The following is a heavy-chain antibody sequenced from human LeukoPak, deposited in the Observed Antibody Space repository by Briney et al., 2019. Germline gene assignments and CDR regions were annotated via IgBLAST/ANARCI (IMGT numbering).Heavy chain of an antibody. Sequence: GGSLRLSCAASGFTFSSYAVSWVRQAPGKGLEWVSAISGSGGDTYYADSVKGRFTISRDNSKNTLYLQMNSLRAEDTAVYYCAKGSDSSGYDFDYWGQGTLVTVSS. D-gene: IGHD3-22*01. CDR2: ISGSGGDT. CDR1: GFTFSSYA. V-gene: IGHV3-23*01. J-gene: IGHJ4*02. CDR3: AKGSDSSGYDFDY.